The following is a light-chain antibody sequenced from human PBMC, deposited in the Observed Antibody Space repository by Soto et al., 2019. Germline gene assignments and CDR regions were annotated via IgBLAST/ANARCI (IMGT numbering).Light chain of an antibody. CDR2: KAS. CDR1: QTISSW. V-gene: IGKV1-5*03. J-gene: IGKJ5*01. Sequence: DIQMTQSPSTLSASVGYRFTITCVASQTISSWLAWYQQKPGKDTKLMIYKASTLKSGVPSRFSGRGSGTDFTLTITNLHPEDFATYFCKKGYDTQITFGNGKRREV. CDR3: KKGYDTQIT.